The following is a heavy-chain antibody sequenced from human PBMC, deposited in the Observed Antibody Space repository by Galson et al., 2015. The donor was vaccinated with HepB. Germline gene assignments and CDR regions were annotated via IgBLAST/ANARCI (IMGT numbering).Heavy chain of an antibody. CDR1: GYTFTSYY. V-gene: IGHV1-46*04. Sequence: SVKVSCKASGYTFTSYYMHWVRQAPGQGLEWMGIINPSGGSTSYAQKLQGRVTMTRDTSTSTVYMELSSLRSEDTAVYYCAREGPNIAVAGYWGQGTLVTVSS. CDR3: AREGPNIAVAGY. CDR2: INPSGGST. D-gene: IGHD6-19*01. J-gene: IGHJ4*02.